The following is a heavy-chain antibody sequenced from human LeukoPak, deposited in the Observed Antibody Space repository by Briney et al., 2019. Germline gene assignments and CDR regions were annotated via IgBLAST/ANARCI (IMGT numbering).Heavy chain of an antibody. Sequence: GGSLILSCSASQFKFDTYGMHWVRQTPGKGLEYVSGINSDGLSTYYANSVKGRFTISRDNAKNTLYLQMGSLKTEDMAVYYCARSTDGSAHFDYWGQGTLVTVFS. CDR3: ARSTDGSAHFDY. D-gene: IGHD1-1*01. CDR1: QFKFDTYG. J-gene: IGHJ4*02. V-gene: IGHV3-64*01. CDR2: INSDGLST.